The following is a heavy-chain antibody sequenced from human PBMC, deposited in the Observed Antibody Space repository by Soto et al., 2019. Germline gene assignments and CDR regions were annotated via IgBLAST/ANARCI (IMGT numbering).Heavy chain of an antibody. CDR1: GYTFTGYY. CDR3: ARGIAAAAARGMDV. V-gene: IGHV1-2*04. Sequence: QVQLVQSGAEVKKPGASVKVSCKASGYTFTGYYMHWVRQAPGQGLEWMGWINPNSGGTNYAQKCQGWVTMIRDTSISTAYMELSRLRSDDTAVYYCARGIAAAAARGMDVWGQGTTVTVSS. D-gene: IGHD6-13*01. CDR2: INPNSGGT. J-gene: IGHJ6*02.